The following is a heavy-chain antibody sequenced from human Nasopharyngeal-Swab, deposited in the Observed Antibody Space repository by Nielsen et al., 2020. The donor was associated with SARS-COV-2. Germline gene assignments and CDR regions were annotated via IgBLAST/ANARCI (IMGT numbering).Heavy chain of an antibody. Sequence: WVRQAPGQGLEWMGWISAYNGNTNYAQKLQGRVTMTTDTSTSTAYMELRSLRSDDTAVYYCARDIAVAGLFDYWGQGTRVTVSS. J-gene: IGHJ4*02. CDR2: ISAYNGNT. V-gene: IGHV1-18*01. CDR3: ARDIAVAGLFDY. D-gene: IGHD6-19*01.